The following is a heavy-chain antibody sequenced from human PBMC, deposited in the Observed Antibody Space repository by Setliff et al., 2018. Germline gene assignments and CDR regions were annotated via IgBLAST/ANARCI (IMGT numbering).Heavy chain of an antibody. Sequence: ASETLSLTCTVSGGSISSYYWSWIRQPPGKGLEWIGYIYYSGSTNYNPSLKSRVTISVDTSKNQFSLKLSSVTAADTAVYYCASISPIPGPFDYWGQGTLVTVSS. CDR2: IYYSGST. CDR1: GGSISSYY. V-gene: IGHV4-59*01. J-gene: IGHJ4*02. CDR3: ASISPIPGPFDY.